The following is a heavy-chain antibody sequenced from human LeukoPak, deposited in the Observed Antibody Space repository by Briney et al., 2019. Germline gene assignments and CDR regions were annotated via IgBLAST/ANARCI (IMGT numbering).Heavy chain of an antibody. Sequence: SETLSLTCTVSGGSISSGGYYWSWIRQHPGKGLEWIWYIYYSGSTYYNPSLKSRVTISVDTSKNQFSLKLSSVTAADTAVYYCARTYYDSSGYPGLGFDYWGLGTLVTVSS. D-gene: IGHD3-22*01. V-gene: IGHV4-31*03. CDR1: GGSISSGGYY. CDR3: ARTYYDSSGYPGLGFDY. CDR2: IYYSGST. J-gene: IGHJ4*02.